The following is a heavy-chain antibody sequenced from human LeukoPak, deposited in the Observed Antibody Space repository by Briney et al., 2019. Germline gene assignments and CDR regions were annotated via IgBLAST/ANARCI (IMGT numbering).Heavy chain of an antibody. Sequence: GGSLRLSCAASGFTFSSYEMNWVRQAPGKGLEWVSYISNSGSSRYHADSMKGRFTISRDNTKNSLCLQMNSLRDEDTAVYYCARAAMTAFDIWGQGTMVTVSS. CDR1: GFTFSSYE. CDR3: ARAAMTAFDI. V-gene: IGHV3-48*03. CDR2: ISNSGSSR. J-gene: IGHJ3*02.